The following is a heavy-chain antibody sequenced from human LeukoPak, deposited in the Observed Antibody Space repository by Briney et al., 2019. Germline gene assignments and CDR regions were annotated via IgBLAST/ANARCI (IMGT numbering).Heavy chain of an antibody. Sequence: PGRSLRLSCAASAFTFSSYGVHWVRQAPGKGLEWVAVISYDGSNKYYADSVKGRFTISRDNAKNSLYLQMSGLRDEDTAIYYCATSGSYSSGDFDYWGQGTLVTVSS. D-gene: IGHD3-10*01. V-gene: IGHV3-30*03. CDR1: AFTFSSYG. CDR3: ATSGSYSSGDFDY. J-gene: IGHJ4*02. CDR2: ISYDGSNK.